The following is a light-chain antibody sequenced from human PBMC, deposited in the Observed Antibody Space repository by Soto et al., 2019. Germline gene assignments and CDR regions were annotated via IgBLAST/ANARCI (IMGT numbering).Light chain of an antibody. CDR2: AAS. V-gene: IGKV1-39*01. CDR1: QSISSY. J-gene: IGKJ5*01. CDR3: QQSYSTSIT. Sequence: DIQMTQSPSSLSASIGDRVTITCRASQSISSYLNWYHQRPGKAPKLLIYAASSLQRGVPSRFSGSGSGTDFTLTISSLQPVDFATYYCQQSYSTSITFGQGTRLEIK.